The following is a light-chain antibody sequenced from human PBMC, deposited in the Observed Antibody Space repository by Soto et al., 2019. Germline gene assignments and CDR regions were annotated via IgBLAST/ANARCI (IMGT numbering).Light chain of an antibody. CDR1: QGISSY. CDR3: QQYYSYLL. J-gene: IGKJ2*01. V-gene: IGKV1-8*01. Sequence: AIRMTQSPSSLSASTGDRVTITCRASQGISSYLAWYQQKPGKAPKLLTYAASTLQSGVPSRFSGSGSGTDFTLTISCLQSEDFATYYCQQYYSYLLFGQGTKLEIK. CDR2: AAS.